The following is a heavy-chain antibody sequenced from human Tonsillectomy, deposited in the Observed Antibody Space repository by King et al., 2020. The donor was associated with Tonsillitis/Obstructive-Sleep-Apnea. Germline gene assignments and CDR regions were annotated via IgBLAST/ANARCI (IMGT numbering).Heavy chain of an antibody. CDR3: ARRTPGQLERRYYYSYMDV. CDR2: IYPGDSDT. V-gene: IGHV5-51*01. J-gene: IGHJ6*03. Sequence: VQLVESGAEVKKPGESLKISCKGSGYNFTNYWIGWVRQMPGKGLEWMGIIYPGDSDTRYSPSFQGQVTISAAKSISTAYLQWSSLKASDTAMYFCARRTPGQLERRYYYSYMDVWGKGTTVTVSS. CDR1: GYNFTNYW. D-gene: IGHD1-1*01.